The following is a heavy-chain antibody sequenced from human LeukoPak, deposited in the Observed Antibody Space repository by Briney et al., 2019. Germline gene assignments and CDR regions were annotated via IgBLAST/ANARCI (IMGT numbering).Heavy chain of an antibody. CDR2: IIPILGIA. Sequence: SVKVSCKASGGTFSSYAISWVRQAPGQGLEWMGRIIPILGIANYAQKFQGRVTITADKSTSTAYMELSSLRSEDTVVYYCARGRERHVLRFLEWLSYFDYWGQGTLVTVSS. V-gene: IGHV1-69*04. CDR3: ARGRERHVLRFLEWLSYFDY. CDR1: GGTFSSYA. D-gene: IGHD3-3*01. J-gene: IGHJ4*02.